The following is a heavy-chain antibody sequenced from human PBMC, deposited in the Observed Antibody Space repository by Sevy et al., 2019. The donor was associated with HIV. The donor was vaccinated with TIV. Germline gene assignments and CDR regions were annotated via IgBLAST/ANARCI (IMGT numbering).Heavy chain of an antibody. CDR2: FGIAGDT. V-gene: IGHV3-13*01. J-gene: IGHJ4*02. D-gene: IGHD6-19*01. CDR3: AKDPDKYSSGWYAY. Sequence: GGSLRLSCAASGFTFSYYDMHWVRQPTGKGLEWVSGFGIAGDTYYSDSVKGRFTISRENAKNSLYLQMNSLRAGDTAVYYCAKDPDKYSSGWYAYWGQGTLVTVSS. CDR1: GFTFSYYD.